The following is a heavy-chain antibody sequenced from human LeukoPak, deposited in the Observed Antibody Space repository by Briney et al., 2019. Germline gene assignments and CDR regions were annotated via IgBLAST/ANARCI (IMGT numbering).Heavy chain of an antibody. J-gene: IGHJ4*02. CDR1: GYTFTSYA. V-gene: IGHV1-69*05. CDR2: IIPIFGTA. Sequence: ASVKVSCKASGYTFTSYAISWVRQAPGQGLKWMGGIIPIFGTANYAQKFQGRVTITTDESTSTAYMELSSLRSEDTAVYYCARDRSYDSSGYYPIFDYWGQGTLVTVSS. D-gene: IGHD3-22*01. CDR3: ARDRSYDSSGYYPIFDY.